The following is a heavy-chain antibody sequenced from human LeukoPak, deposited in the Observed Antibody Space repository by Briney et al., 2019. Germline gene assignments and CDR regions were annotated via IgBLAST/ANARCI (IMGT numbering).Heavy chain of an antibody. V-gene: IGHV3-21*01. CDR3: ARWDDLLHFDY. Sequence: NPGGSLRLSCATSGFFFSAYRMNWVRQARGKGLEWVSSIRTGGDYIYYADSVQGRFSISRDNAKKSLYLQMNSLRVEDTAVYFCARWDDLLHFDYWGQGVLVTVSS. CDR2: IRTGGDYI. J-gene: IGHJ4*02. CDR1: GFFFSAYR. D-gene: IGHD3-3*01.